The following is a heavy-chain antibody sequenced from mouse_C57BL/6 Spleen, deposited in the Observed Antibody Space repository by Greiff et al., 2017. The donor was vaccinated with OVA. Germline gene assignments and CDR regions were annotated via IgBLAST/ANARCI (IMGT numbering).Heavy chain of an antibody. CDR3: ARGGYYGSSYLDD. CDR1: GYTFTSYW. D-gene: IGHD1-1*01. CDR2: IDPSDSYT. V-gene: IGHV1-69*01. Sequence: QVQLQQPGAELVMPGASVKLSCKASGYTFTSYWMHWVKQRPGQGLEWIGEIDPSDSYTNYNQKFKGKSTLTVDKSSSTAYMQLSSLTSEDAAVYYCARGGYYGSSYLDDWGQGTTLTVSS. J-gene: IGHJ2*01.